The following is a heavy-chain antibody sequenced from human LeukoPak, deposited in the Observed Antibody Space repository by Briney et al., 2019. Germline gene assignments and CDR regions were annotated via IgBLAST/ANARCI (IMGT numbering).Heavy chain of an antibody. Sequence: PGGSLRLSCAASGFTFSSYGMHWVRQAPGKGLEWVAVISYDGSNKYYADSVKGRFTISRDNSKNTLYLQMNSLRAEDTAVYYCAKDRSNNFDYWGQGTLVTVSS. V-gene: IGHV3-30*18. CDR1: GFTFSSYG. J-gene: IGHJ4*02. CDR3: AKDRSNNFDY. CDR2: ISYDGSNK.